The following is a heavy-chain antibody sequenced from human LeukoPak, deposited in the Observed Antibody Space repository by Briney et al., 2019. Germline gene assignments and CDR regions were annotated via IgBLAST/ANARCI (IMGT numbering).Heavy chain of an antibody. Sequence: SSETLSLTCTVSGDSISSYNHYWGWIRQPPGKGLEWLGSICYGGSTHDNPSLKSRVTISVDTSKNQFSLRVTSATAADTAVYYCARMMYGNGWNRYCFDYWGQGTLVTVSS. CDR1: GDSISSYNHY. CDR3: ARMMYGNGWNRYCFDY. J-gene: IGHJ4*02. CDR2: ICYGGST. D-gene: IGHD6-19*01. V-gene: IGHV4-39*01.